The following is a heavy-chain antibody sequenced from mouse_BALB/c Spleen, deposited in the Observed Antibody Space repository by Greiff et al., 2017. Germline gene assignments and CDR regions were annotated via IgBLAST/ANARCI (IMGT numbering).Heavy chain of an antibody. J-gene: IGHJ3*01. Sequence: VQLVESGAELVRPGSSVKISCKASGYAFSSYWMNWVKQRPGQGLEWIGQIYPGDGDTNYNGKFKGKATLTADKSSSTAYMQLSSLTSEDSAVYFCARNYYGSPWFAYWGQGTLVTVSA. D-gene: IGHD1-1*01. V-gene: IGHV1-80*01. CDR2: IYPGDGDT. CDR3: ARNYYGSPWFAY. CDR1: GYAFSSYW.